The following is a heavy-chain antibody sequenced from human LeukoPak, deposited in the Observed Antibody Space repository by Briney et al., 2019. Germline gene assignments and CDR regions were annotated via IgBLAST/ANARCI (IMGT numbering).Heavy chain of an antibody. V-gene: IGHV4-4*07. Sequence: PSETLSLTCTVSGGSISSYYWSWIRQPAGKGLEWIGRIYTSGSTNYNPSLKSRVTMSVDTSKNQFSLRLSSVTAADTAVYYCAREGADLAYSRNFDYWGQGTLVTVSS. J-gene: IGHJ4*02. CDR2: IYTSGST. CDR3: AREGADLAYSRNFDY. CDR1: GGSISSYY. D-gene: IGHD5-18*01.